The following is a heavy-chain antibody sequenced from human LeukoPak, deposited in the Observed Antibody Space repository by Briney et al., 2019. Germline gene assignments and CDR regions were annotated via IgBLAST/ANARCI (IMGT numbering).Heavy chain of an antibody. J-gene: IGHJ4*02. CDR3: ARGVHKWFGELFSILIGYYFDY. Sequence: GSVRVSCKASGYTFTSYDINWVRQATGQGLEWMGWMNPNSGNTGYAQKFQGRDTITRNTSISTAYLELSSLRSEDTAVYYCARGVHKWFGELFSILIGYYFDYWGQGTLVTVSS. D-gene: IGHD3-10*01. CDR2: MNPNSGNT. CDR1: GYTFTSYD. V-gene: IGHV1-8*03.